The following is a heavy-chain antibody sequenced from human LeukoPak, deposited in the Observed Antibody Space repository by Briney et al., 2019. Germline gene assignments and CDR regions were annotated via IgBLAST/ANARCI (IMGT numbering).Heavy chain of an antibody. V-gene: IGHV4-30-2*01. Sequence: PSETLSLTCAVSGGSISSGGYSWSWIRQPPGKGLEWIGYIYHSGSTYYNPSLKSRVTISVDRSKNQFPLKLSSVTAADTAVYYCAGGYGSGSYFFYWGQGTLVTVSS. J-gene: IGHJ4*02. D-gene: IGHD3-10*01. CDR3: AGGYGSGSYFFY. CDR1: GGSISSGGYS. CDR2: IYHSGST.